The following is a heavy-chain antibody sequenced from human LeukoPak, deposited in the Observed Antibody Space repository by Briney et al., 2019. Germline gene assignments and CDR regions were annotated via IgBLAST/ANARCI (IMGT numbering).Heavy chain of an antibody. CDR1: GGSISSYY. J-gene: IGHJ4*02. D-gene: IGHD4-23*01. Sequence: SETLSLTCTVSGGSISSYYWSWIRQPPGKGLEWIGYIYYSGSTNYNPSLKSRVTISVDTSKNQFSLKLSSVTAADTAVYYCATAGPYGGNSPYYFDSWGQGTLVTVSS. CDR2: IYYSGST. CDR3: ATAGPYGGNSPYYFDS. V-gene: IGHV4-59*01.